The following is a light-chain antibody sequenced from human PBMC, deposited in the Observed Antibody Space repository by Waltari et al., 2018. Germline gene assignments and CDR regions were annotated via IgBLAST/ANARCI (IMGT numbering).Light chain of an antibody. J-gene: IGKJ1*01. CDR3: QQYKSYKT. CDR1: QSITTS. Sequence: DIQMTQSPSTLSASVGDTVIISCRASQSITTSLAWYQPKPGKAPNGLIYGASNLESGVPSRFSGSGSGTEFTLTISSLQPDDFATYYCQQYKSYKTFGQGTRVEIK. CDR2: GAS. V-gene: IGKV1-5*03.